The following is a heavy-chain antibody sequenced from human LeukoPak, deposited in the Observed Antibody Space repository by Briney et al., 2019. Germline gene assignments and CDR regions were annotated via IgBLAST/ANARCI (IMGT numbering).Heavy chain of an antibody. V-gene: IGHV4-30-4*02. CDR1: GGSISSGDYY. J-gene: IGHJ6*03. CDR3: AREYFSANYFFYYMDV. CDR2: IYYSGST. D-gene: IGHD3-3*01. Sequence: PSETLSLTCTLSGGSISSGDYYWSWIRQPPGKGLERIGYIYYSGSTYYNPSLKSRVTISIDTSKNQFSLKLNSVTAADTAVYYCAREYFSANYFFYYMDVWGTGTAVTVSS.